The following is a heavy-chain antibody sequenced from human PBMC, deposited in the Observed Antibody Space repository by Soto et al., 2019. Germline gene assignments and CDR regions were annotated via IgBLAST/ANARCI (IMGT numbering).Heavy chain of an antibody. CDR1: GVSITNTNW. V-gene: IGHV4-4*02. CDR3: ARVAQGKCSGSRCYRWFDP. Sequence: QVQLRESGPGLVKPSGTLSLTCAISGVSITNTNWWTWVRQPPGKGLEWIGEIFHSGSTNYNPSLQNRGTMSVDKSRNEFSLILTSVTAADTATYYCARVAQGKCSGSRCYRWFDPWGQGTLVTVSS. J-gene: IGHJ5*02. CDR2: IFHSGST. D-gene: IGHD2-2*01.